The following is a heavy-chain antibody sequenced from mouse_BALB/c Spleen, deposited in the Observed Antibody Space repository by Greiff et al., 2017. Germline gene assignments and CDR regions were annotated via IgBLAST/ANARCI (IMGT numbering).Heavy chain of an antibody. CDR2: ISDGGSYT. V-gene: IGHV5-4*02. J-gene: IGHJ4*01. CDR3: ARSKYAPRYAMDY. CDR1: GFTFSDYY. D-gene: IGHD2-10*02. Sequence: EVMLVESGGGLVKPGGSLKLSCAASGFTFSDYYMYWVRQTPEKRLEWVATISDGGSYTYYPDSVKGRFTISRDNAKNNLYLQMSSLKSEDTAMYYCARSKYAPRYAMDYWGQGTSVTVSS.